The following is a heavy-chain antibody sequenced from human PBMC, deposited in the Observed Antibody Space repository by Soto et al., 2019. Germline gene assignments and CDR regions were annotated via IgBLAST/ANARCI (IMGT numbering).Heavy chain of an antibody. J-gene: IGHJ4*02. CDR2: VSRSGSSI. CDR1: GFTFSDHF. D-gene: IGHD2-15*01. CDR3: ARVPKGVVVAANDY. V-gene: IGHV3-11*01. Sequence: QVQLVESGGGLVKPGGSLRLSCAASGFTFSDHFMSWIRQAPGQGLEWVSYVSRSGSSIYYADSVKGRFTISGDNAKNSLYLQMNSLRAEDTAVYYCARVPKGVVVAANDYWGQGSLVTVSS.